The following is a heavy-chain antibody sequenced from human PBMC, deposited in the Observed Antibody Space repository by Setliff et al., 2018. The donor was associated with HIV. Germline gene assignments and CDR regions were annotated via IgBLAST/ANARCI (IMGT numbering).Heavy chain of an antibody. D-gene: IGHD3-16*01. V-gene: IGHV1-18*01. J-gene: IGHJ4*02. Sequence: ASVKVSCKASCYTFTSYGISWVRQAPGQGLEWMGWISAYNGNTNYAQKLQGRVTMTTDTTTSTAYMELRSLRSDDTAGYYCARGRGREGYFDYWGQGTLGTVSS. CDR2: ISAYNGNT. CDR3: ARGRGREGYFDY. CDR1: CYTFTSYG.